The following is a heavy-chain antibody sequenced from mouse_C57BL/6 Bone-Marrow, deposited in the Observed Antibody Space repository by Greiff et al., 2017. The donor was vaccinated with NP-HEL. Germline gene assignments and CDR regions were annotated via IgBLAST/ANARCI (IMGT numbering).Heavy chain of an antibody. V-gene: IGHV1-64*01. D-gene: IGHD1-1*01. CDR1: GYTFTSYW. CDR2: IHPNSGST. J-gene: IGHJ2*01. CDR3: ARRWDYYSSSYYFDY. Sequence: QVQLQQPGAELVKPGASVKLSCKASGYTFTSYWMHWVKQRPGQGLEWIGMIHPNSGSTTYNEKFKSKATMTVDKSSSTAYMQLRSLTSEDSAVYYCARRWDYYSSSYYFDYWGQGTTLTVSS.